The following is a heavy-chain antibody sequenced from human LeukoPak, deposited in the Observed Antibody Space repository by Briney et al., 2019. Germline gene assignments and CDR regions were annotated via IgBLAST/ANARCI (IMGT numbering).Heavy chain of an antibody. D-gene: IGHD3-3*01. Sequence: SSVKVSCKASGGTFSSYAISWVRQAPGQGLEWMGGIIPIFGTANYAQKFQGRVTITTDESTSTAYMELSSLRSEDTAVYYCARVTYDFWSGYYSDYYYYMDVWGKGTTVTVSS. CDR2: IIPIFGTA. CDR1: GGTFSSYA. CDR3: ARVTYDFWSGYYSDYYYYMDV. J-gene: IGHJ6*03. V-gene: IGHV1-69*05.